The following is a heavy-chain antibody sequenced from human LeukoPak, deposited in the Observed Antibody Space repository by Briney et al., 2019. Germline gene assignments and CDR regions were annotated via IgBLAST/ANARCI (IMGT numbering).Heavy chain of an antibody. CDR3: VRSADGGYNYGH. D-gene: IGHD5-18*01. CDR1: GYSFTSHW. Sequence: GESLKISCKGSGYSFTSHWIGWVRQMAGKGLEWVGIINPRDSDTRYSASFQDQVTISADKSISTAYLQWSSLRASDTAMYYCVRSADGGYNYGHWGQGTLVTVSS. CDR2: INPRDSDT. V-gene: IGHV5-51*01. J-gene: IGHJ4*02.